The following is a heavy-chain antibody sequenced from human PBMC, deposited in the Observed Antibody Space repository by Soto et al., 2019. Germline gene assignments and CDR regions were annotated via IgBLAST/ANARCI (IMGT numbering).Heavy chain of an antibody. CDR1: GGSISSYY. CDR2: IYYSGST. J-gene: IGHJ3*02. V-gene: IGHV4-59*01. CDR3: ARLRRGGDHDAFDI. D-gene: IGHD2-21*02. Sequence: SETLSLTCTVSGGSISSYYWSWIQQPPGKGLEWIGYIYYSGSTNYNPSLKSRVTISVDTSKNQFSLKLSSVTAADTAVYYCARLRRGGDHDAFDIWGQGTMVTVS.